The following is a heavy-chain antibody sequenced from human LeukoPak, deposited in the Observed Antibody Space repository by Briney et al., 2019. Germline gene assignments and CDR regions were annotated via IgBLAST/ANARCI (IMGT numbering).Heavy chain of an antibody. CDR1: GGSISSYY. D-gene: IGHD2-15*01. Sequence: PSETLSLTCTVSGGSISSYYWSWIRQPAGKGLEWIGYIYYSGSTNYNPSLKSRVTISVDTSKNQFSLKLSSVTAADTAVYYCARQGGVCSGGSCYSGYYYGMDVWGQGTTVTVSS. CDR3: ARQGGVCSGGSCYSGYYYGMDV. CDR2: IYYSGST. V-gene: IGHV4-59*08. J-gene: IGHJ6*02.